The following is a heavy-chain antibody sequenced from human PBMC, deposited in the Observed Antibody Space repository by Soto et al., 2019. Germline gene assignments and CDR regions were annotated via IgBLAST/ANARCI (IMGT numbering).Heavy chain of an antibody. D-gene: IGHD1-26*01. CDR3: ARGGGSGSSFVGYYYYTLDV. CDR2: IWYDGSNK. V-gene: IGHV3-33*01. Sequence: QVQLVESGGGVVQPGRSLRLSCTASGFTLSTYGMHWVRQAPGKGLEWVTVIWYDGSNKYYADSVKGRFTISRDNSKNTLYLQMNSLRADDTAVYYCARGGGSGSSFVGYYYYTLDVWGQGTTVTVSS. CDR1: GFTLSTYG. J-gene: IGHJ6*02.